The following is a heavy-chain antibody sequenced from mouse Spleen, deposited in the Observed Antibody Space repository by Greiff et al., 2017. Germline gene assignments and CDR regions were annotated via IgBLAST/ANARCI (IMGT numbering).Heavy chain of an antibody. CDR1: GYTFTSYW. Sequence: QVQLQQSGAELVKPGASVKLSCKASGYTFTSYWMHWVKQRPGQGLEWIGMIHPNSGSTNYNEKFKSKATLTVDKSSSTAYMQLSSLTSEDSAVYYCAKPYSNHRYWYFDVWGTGTTVTVSS. V-gene: IGHV1-64*01. CDR2: IHPNSGST. D-gene: IGHD2-5*01. CDR3: AKPYSNHRYWYFDV. J-gene: IGHJ1*03.